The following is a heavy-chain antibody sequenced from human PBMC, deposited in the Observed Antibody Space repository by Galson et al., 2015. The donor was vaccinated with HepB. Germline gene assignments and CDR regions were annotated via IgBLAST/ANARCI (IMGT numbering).Heavy chain of an antibody. CDR3: ASQGLSGSYGFDI. CDR1: GYTFTGYY. D-gene: IGHD1-26*01. J-gene: IGHJ3*02. Sequence: SVKVSCKASGYTFTGYYMHWVRQAPGQGLEWMGWINPNSGGTNYAQKFQGRVTMTRDTSISTAYMELSRLRSDDTAVYYCASQGLSGSYGFDIWGQGTMVTVSS. CDR2: INPNSGGT. V-gene: IGHV1-2*02.